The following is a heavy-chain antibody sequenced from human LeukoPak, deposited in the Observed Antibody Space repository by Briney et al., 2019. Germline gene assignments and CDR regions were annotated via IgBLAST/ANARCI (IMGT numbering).Heavy chain of an antibody. Sequence: GGSLRLSCAASGFTISSYWMNWVRQAPGKGLVWVSRINSDGGSTSYADSVKGRFTISRDNAKNTLYLQMNSLRAEDTAVYYCARDRVIYADYLYYFDYWGQGTLVTVSS. CDR3: ARDRVIYADYLYYFDY. D-gene: IGHD4-17*01. CDR2: INSDGGST. CDR1: GFTISSYW. J-gene: IGHJ4*02. V-gene: IGHV3-74*01.